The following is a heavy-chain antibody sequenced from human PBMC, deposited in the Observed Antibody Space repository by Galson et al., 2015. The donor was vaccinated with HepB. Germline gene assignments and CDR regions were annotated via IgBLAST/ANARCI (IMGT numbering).Heavy chain of an antibody. CDR3: ARATRLYGGNSHY. D-gene: IGHD4-23*01. J-gene: IGHJ4*02. CDR2: IIPILGIA. Sequence: QSGAEVKKPGESLKVSCKASGGTFSSYAISWVRQAPGQGLEWMGRIIPILGIANYAQKFQGRVTITADKSTSTAYMELSSLRSEDTAVYYCARATRLYGGNSHYWGQGTLVTVSS. V-gene: IGHV1-69*04. CDR1: GGTFSSYA.